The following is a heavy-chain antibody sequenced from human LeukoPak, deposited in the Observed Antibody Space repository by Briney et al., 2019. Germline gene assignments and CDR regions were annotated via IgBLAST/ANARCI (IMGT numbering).Heavy chain of an antibody. Sequence: PGGSLRLSCAAPGFTFSSYAMSWVRQAPGKGLEWVSTISGSGGSTFYADSVKGRFTFSRDNSKNTLYLQMNSLRAEDTAVYYCAKGSYYDSSGSFYFDYWGQGTLVTVSS. J-gene: IGHJ4*02. V-gene: IGHV3-23*01. CDR1: GFTFSSYA. CDR2: ISGSGGST. D-gene: IGHD3-22*01. CDR3: AKGSYYDSSGSFYFDY.